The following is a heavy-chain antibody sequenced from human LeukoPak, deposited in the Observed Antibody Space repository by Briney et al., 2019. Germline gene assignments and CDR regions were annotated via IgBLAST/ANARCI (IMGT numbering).Heavy chain of an antibody. CDR1: GGSFSGYY. CDR3: ARGSDYYDSSGYSPRWYYFGY. D-gene: IGHD3-22*01. J-gene: IGHJ4*02. CDR2: INHSGST. V-gene: IGHV4-34*01. Sequence: PSETLSLTCAVYGGSFSGYYWSWIRQPPGKGLEWIGEINHSGSTNYNPSLKSRVTISVDTSRNQFSLKLSSVTAADTAVYYCARGSDYYDSSGYSPRWYYFGYWGQGTLVTVSS.